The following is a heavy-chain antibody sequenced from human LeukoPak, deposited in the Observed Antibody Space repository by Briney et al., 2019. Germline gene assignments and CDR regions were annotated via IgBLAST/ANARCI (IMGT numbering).Heavy chain of an antibody. D-gene: IGHD3-22*01. CDR1: GFTFTTYW. V-gene: IGHV3-30-3*01. J-gene: IGHJ6*02. Sequence: GGSLRLSCAASGFTFTTYWMHWVRQAPGKGLEWVAVISYDGSNKYYADSVKGRFTISRDNSKNTLYLQMNSLRAEDTAVYYCARARASSSGYYLYYYGMDVWGQGTTVTVSS. CDR3: ARARASSSGYYLYYYGMDV. CDR2: ISYDGSNK.